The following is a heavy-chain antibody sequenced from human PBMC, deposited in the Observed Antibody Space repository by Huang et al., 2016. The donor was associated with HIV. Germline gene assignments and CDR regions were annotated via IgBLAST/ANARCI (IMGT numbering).Heavy chain of an antibody. Sequence: QVQLQESGPGLVKPSQTLSLTCAVSGDSISSGSFYWGWLRQPAGKGLEWLGHIHTGGNTNYSPSRKSRVTISVETSKNQISLKLSSVTAADTAVYYCARGSYVPYYYFYMDVWGKGTTVTVSS. CDR1: GDSISSGSFY. V-gene: IGHV4-61*09. D-gene: IGHD3-10*01. CDR2: IHTGGNT. CDR3: ARGSYVPYYYFYMDV. J-gene: IGHJ6*03.